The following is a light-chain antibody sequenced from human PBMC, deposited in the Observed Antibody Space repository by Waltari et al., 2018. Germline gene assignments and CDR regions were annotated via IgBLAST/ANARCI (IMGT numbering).Light chain of an antibody. CDR1: SSNIGKNI. J-gene: IGLJ3*02. Sequence: QSVLTQPPSASGTPGQRVTISCSGSSSNIGKNIVNWYQQLPGTAPKLLIHSNDQRPSGVPDRFSGSKSGTSASLAISGLQSEDEADYYCAAWDDSLNGLWVFGGGTKLTFL. CDR3: AAWDDSLNGLWV. V-gene: IGLV1-44*01. CDR2: SND.